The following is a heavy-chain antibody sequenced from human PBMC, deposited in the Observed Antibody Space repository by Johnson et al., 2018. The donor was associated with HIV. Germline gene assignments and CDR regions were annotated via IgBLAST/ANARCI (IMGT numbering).Heavy chain of an antibody. Sequence: QVQLVESGGGVVQPGRSLRLSCAASGFTFSSYGMHWVRQAPGKGLEWVALISNDGSNKYYADSVKGRFTISRDNSKNTLYLQMNSLRAEDTAVYYCAKELADSSGYYADAFDIWGQGTMVTVSS. CDR3: AKELADSSGYYADAFDI. CDR2: ISNDGSNK. V-gene: IGHV3-33*05. CDR1: GFTFSSYG. D-gene: IGHD3-22*01. J-gene: IGHJ3*02.